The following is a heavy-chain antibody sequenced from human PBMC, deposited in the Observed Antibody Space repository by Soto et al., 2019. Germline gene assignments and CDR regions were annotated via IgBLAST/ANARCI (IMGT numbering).Heavy chain of an antibody. Sequence: SETLSLTCTVSDDSITSYFWSWIRQPPGKGLEWIGYIHYSGSTNYSPSLKSRVSMSADTSKNQFSLRLSSVTAADTAVYYCARGGGYDSFDYWGQGVLVTVSS. V-gene: IGHV4-59*01. CDR3: ARGGGYDSFDY. D-gene: IGHD5-12*01. CDR2: IHYSGST. J-gene: IGHJ4*02. CDR1: DDSITSYF.